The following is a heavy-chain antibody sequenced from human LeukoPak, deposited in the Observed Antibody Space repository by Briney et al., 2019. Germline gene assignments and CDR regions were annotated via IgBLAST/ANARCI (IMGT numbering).Heavy chain of an antibody. V-gene: IGHV3-21*01. J-gene: IGHJ5*02. CDR1: GFTFSKYT. Sequence: PGGSLRLSCEGSGFTFSKYTMNWVRQAPGKGLEWVSSISNSGVYTYYAGSLKGRFTISRDNAANSLFLQMNSLSAEDTAVYYCAGGQYYSDTSGYLRGWFDPWGQGTLVSVSS. CDR3: AGGQYYSDTSGYLRGWFDP. D-gene: IGHD3-22*01. CDR2: ISNSGVYT.